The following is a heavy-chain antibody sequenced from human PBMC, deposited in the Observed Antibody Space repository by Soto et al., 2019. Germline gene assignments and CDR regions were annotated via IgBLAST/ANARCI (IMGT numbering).Heavy chain of an antibody. CDR1: GGSISSYY. D-gene: IGHD4-17*01. V-gene: IGHV4-59*08. Sequence: SETLSLTCTVSGGSISSYYWSWIRQPPGKGLEWIGYIYYSGSTNYNPSLKSRVTISVDTSKNQFSLKLSSVTAADTAVYYCARLFVGDDYGDYASGGFDAFDIWGQGTMVTVSS. J-gene: IGHJ3*02. CDR2: IYYSGST. CDR3: ARLFVGDDYGDYASGGFDAFDI.